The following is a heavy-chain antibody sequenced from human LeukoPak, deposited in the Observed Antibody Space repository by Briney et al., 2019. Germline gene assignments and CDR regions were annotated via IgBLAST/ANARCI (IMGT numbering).Heavy chain of an antibody. D-gene: IGHD3-10*01. J-gene: IGHJ4*02. V-gene: IGHV4-39*01. CDR3: ARAPAVLLWFGELYYFDY. CDR1: GGSISSSSYY. Sequence: SETLSLTCTVSGGSISSSSYYWGWIRRPPGKGLEWIGSIYYSGSTYYNPSLKSRVTISVDTSKNQFSLKLSSVTAADTAVYYCARAPAVLLWFGELYYFDYWGQGTLVTVSS. CDR2: IYYSGST.